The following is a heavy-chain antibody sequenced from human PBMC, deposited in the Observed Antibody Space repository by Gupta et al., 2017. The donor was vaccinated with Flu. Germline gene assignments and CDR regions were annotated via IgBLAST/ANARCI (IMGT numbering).Heavy chain of an antibody. D-gene: IGHD3-10*01. V-gene: IGHV3-48*03. CDR2: ISSSGSTI. J-gene: IGHJ5*02. CDR3: ARDVVGSGGVWFDP. CDR1: GLTFSSYE. Sequence: EVQLVESGGGLVQPGGSLRLSCAASGLTFSSYEMNWVRQAPGKGLEWVSYISSSGSTIYYADSVKGRFTISRDNAKNSLYLQMNSLRAEDTAVYYCARDVVGSGGVWFDPWGQGTLVTVSS.